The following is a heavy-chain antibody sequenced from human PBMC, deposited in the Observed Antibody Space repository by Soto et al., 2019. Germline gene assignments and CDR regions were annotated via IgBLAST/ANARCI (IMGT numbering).Heavy chain of an antibody. J-gene: IGHJ4*02. D-gene: IGHD3-9*01. CDR3: ARLAVSYDILTGYYTPSAFDY. Sequence: PGESLKISCNGSGYSFTSYWISWVRQMPGKGLEWMGRIDPSDSYTNYSPSFQGHVTISADKSISTAYLQWSSLKASDTAMYYCARLAVSYDILTGYYTPSAFDYWGQGTLVTVSS. CDR1: GYSFTSYW. CDR2: IDPSDSYT. V-gene: IGHV5-10-1*01.